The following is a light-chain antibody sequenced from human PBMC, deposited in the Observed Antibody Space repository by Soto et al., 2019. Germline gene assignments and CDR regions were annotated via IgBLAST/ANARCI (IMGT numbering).Light chain of an antibody. CDR2: GAS. V-gene: IGKV3-20*01. Sequence: EIVLTQSPGTLSLSPGERATLSCRASQSVSSSYLAWYQQKPGQAPRLLIYGASSRATGIPDRFSGSGSGTDFTLTIGRLEPEDFAVYYCQQYGSFPLLFGQGTRLEIK. CDR1: QSVSSSY. CDR3: QQYGSFPLL. J-gene: IGKJ5*01.